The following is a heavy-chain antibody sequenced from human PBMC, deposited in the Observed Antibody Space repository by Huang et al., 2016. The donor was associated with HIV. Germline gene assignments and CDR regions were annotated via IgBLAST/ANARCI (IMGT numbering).Heavy chain of an antibody. CDR1: GYRFRSNW. CDR3: ARLIGSPSFYYGLDV. CDR2: INPGDSDT. J-gene: IGHJ6*02. V-gene: IGHV5-51*01. D-gene: IGHD3-10*01. Sequence: EVQLVQSGAEVKTPGESLKISCTGSGYRFRSNWIGWVRQMPGKGLEWMGIINPGDSDTRYSPSCQGQVTISADKSIKTAYLQWSSLKASDTAMYYCARLIGSPSFYYGLDVWGQGTTVTVSS.